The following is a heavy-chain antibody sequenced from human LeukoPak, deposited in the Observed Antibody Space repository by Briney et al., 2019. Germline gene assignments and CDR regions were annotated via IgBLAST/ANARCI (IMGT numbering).Heavy chain of an antibody. J-gene: IGHJ3*02. D-gene: IGHD3-9*01. CDR1: GYTFSSYA. Sequence: ASVKVSCKASGYTFSSYAISWVRQAPGQGFEWMGGIIPIFGTANYAQKFQGRVTITADKSTSTAYMELSSLRSEDTAVYYCARGDYDILTGYYTEVDDAFDIWGQGTMVTVSS. CDR2: IIPIFGTA. CDR3: ARGDYDILTGYYTEVDDAFDI. V-gene: IGHV1-69*06.